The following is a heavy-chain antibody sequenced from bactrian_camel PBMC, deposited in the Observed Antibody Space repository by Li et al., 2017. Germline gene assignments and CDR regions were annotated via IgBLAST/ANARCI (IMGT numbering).Heavy chain of an antibody. V-gene: IGHV3-2*01. CDR2: VYSLGSAT. CDR1: PSIDNKHS. D-gene: IGHD5*01. CDR3: ARDQTTADGYWDFDY. J-gene: IGHJ6*01. Sequence: HVQLVESGGGSVQAGESLRLSCAASPSIDNKHSMGWVRQAPGKGLEWVSAVYSLGSATYYADSVKGRFTISIDNAKNTAYLQMSSLKPEDTGVYYCARDQTTADGYWDFDYWGHGTQVTVS.